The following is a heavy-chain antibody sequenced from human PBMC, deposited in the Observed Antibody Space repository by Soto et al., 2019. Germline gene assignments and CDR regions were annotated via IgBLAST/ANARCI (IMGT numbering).Heavy chain of an antibody. CDR2: MNPNSGNT. Sequence: ASVKVSCKASGYTFTSYDINWVRQATGQGLEWMGWMNPNSGNTGYAQKFQGRVTMTRNTSISTAYMELSSLRSEDTAVYYCARGWGDYKPNAFDIWGQGTMVTVSS. CDR1: GYTFTSYD. D-gene: IGHD4-17*01. CDR3: ARGWGDYKPNAFDI. V-gene: IGHV1-8*01. J-gene: IGHJ3*02.